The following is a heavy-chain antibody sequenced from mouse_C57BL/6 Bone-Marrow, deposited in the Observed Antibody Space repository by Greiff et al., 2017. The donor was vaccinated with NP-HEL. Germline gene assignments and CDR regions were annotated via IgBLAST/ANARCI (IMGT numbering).Heavy chain of an antibody. J-gene: IGHJ3*01. D-gene: IGHD1-1*01. Sequence: QVQLQQSGAELVRPGASVTLSCKASGYTFTDYEMHWVKQTPVHGLEWIGAIDPGTGGTAYNQKFKGKAILTADKSSSTAYMELRSLTSEDSAVYDCTRPPYCGSSYEFAYWGQGTLVTVSA. CDR1: GYTFTDYE. CDR2: IDPGTGGT. V-gene: IGHV1-15*01. CDR3: TRPPYCGSSYEFAY.